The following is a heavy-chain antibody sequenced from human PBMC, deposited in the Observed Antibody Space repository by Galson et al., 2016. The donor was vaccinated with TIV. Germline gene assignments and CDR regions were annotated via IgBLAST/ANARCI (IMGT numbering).Heavy chain of an antibody. CDR2: IVGTGGTT. V-gene: IGHV3-23*01. CDR3: AKRKNYGGDAFDL. Sequence: SLRLSCAASGFTFSTYAMNWVRQAPGKGLEWVSGIVGTGGTTYYADSVKGRFTISRDNSKNTLYLQMNSLRAEDTAVYYCAKRKNYGGDAFDLWGQGTLVIVSS. J-gene: IGHJ3*01. D-gene: IGHD4-23*01. CDR1: GFTFSTYA.